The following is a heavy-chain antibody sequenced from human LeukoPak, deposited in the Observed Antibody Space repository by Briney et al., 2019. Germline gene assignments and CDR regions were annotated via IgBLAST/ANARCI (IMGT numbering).Heavy chain of an antibody. J-gene: IGHJ3*02. D-gene: IGHD2-2*01. CDR1: GFTFSSYS. CDR3: ARLVVAAANAGDAFDI. Sequence: GGSLRLSCAASGFTFSSYSMNWVRQAPGKGLEWVSSISSSSSYIYYADSVKGRFTISRDNAKNSLYLQMNSLRAEDTAVYYCARLVVAAANAGDAFDIWGQGTMVTVSS. CDR2: ISSSSSYI. V-gene: IGHV3-21*01.